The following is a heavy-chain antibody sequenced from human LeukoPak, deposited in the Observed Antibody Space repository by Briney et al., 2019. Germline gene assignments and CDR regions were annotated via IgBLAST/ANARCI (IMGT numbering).Heavy chain of an antibody. D-gene: IGHD1-26*01. Sequence: SATLSLTCTVSGGSISTYFWSWLRQPPGKGLEWIGYIYYSGSTNYNPSLKSRVTISVDTSKNQFSLKLSSVTAADTAVYYCARSNSATYEAWFDPWGQGTLVTVSS. CDR3: ARSNSATYEAWFDP. CDR2: IYYSGST. J-gene: IGHJ5*02. CDR1: GGSISTYF. V-gene: IGHV4-59*01.